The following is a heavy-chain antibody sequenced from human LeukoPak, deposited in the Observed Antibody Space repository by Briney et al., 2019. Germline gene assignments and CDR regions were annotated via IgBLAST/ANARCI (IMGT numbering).Heavy chain of an antibody. V-gene: IGHV1-18*01. CDR2: ISAKNGNT. D-gene: IGHD3-16*01. J-gene: IGHJ3*02. CDR3: ARATGTWGHDGFDI. Sequence: GASVKVSCKASGYTFTSYGISWVRQAPGQGLEWMGWISAKNGNTNYAQRLQGRVTMTTDTSTTTAYMELRSLRSDDTAVYYCARATGTWGHDGFDIWGQGTMVTVSS. CDR1: GYTFTSYG.